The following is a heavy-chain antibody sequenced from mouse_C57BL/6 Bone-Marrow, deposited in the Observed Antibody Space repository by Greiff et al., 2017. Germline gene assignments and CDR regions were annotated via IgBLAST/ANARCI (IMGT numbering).Heavy chain of an antibody. V-gene: IGHV14-2*01. CDR3: ARCDCYGSGRYFDV. Sequence: VQLQQSGAELVKPGASVKLSCTASGFNINDYYMHWVKQRTEQGLEWIGRIDPEDGETKYAPKFQGKATIAADTSSNTAYLQLSSLTSEDTADYYCARCDCYGSGRYFDVWGTGTTVTVSS. CDR1: GFNINDYY. D-gene: IGHD1-1*01. CDR2: IDPEDGET. J-gene: IGHJ1*03.